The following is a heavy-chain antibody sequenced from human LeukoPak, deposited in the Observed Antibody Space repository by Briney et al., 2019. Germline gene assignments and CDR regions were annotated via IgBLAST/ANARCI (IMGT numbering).Heavy chain of an antibody. J-gene: IGHJ4*02. D-gene: IGHD3-16*01. CDR3: TRGAGWLIDY. Sequence: SETLSLTCTVSDDSISDYYRGWIRQPPGKGLEWIGYFHNSGTSTYNPSLKSRVTISADTSKNQFSLKLNSLTTADTAVYYCTRGAGWLIDYWGQGILVIVSS. V-gene: IGHV4-59*01. CDR1: DDSISDYY. CDR2: FHNSGTS.